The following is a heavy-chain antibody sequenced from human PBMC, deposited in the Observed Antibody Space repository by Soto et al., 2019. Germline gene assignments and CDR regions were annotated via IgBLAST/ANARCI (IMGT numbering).Heavy chain of an antibody. CDR1: GGSMIRYY. Sequence: QVRLQESGPGLVKPSETLSLTCTVSGGSMIRYYWSWIRQPPGRGLEWIGFIYYAGSTKSNPSLNSRVTIPVDTSKNQFSLTVTSVPGADTAVYYCARRIVATETFAYWGQGTLVTVSS. J-gene: IGHJ4*02. D-gene: IGHD5-12*01. CDR2: IYYAGST. V-gene: IGHV4-59*08. CDR3: ARRIVATETFAY.